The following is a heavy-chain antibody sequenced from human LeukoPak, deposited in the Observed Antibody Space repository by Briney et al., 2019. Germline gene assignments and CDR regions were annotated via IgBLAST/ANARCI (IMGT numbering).Heavy chain of an antibody. Sequence: ASVRLSCAGSGFQFNTYWISWIRQAPGKGMQWLDNVKADGSETFYVHSLKGRLTISRDNAKNSSFLGMSSLGVEDTAVYYCAKDVGRFCTRGSCFSDAWGQGTLVTV. CDR1: GFQFNTYW. J-gene: IGHJ5*02. CDR3: AKDVGRFCTRGSCFSDA. D-gene: IGHD2-15*01. CDR2: VKADGSET. V-gene: IGHV3-7*05.